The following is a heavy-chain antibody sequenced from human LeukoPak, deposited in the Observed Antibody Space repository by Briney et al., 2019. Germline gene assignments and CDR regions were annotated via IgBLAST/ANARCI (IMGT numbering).Heavy chain of an antibody. CDR3: ARDSSGWYRPGYFDY. D-gene: IGHD6-19*01. CDR1: GYTFTTYG. J-gene: IGHJ4*02. V-gene: IGHV1-18*01. CDR2: ISAYSGNT. Sequence: EASVKVSCKASGYTFTTYGINWMRQAPGQGLEWMGWISAYSGNTNYAQNLQGRVTMTTDTSTSTAYMELRILRSDDTAVYYCARDSSGWYRPGYFDYWGQGTLVTVSS.